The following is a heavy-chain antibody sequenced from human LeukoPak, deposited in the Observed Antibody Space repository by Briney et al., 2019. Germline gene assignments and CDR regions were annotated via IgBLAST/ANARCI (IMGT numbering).Heavy chain of an antibody. Sequence: SETLTLTCTVSAGSINSYYWGWVRQPAGRGLEWVGRIYTTGKTDYNASLKSRLIMSVDTSKRQFSLNLTSVTAADTAVYFCARHGYTASHYFLDFWSQGTLVTVSS. CDR3: ARHGYTASHYFLDF. CDR1: AGSINSYY. CDR2: IYTTGKT. D-gene: IGHD3-16*01. J-gene: IGHJ4*02. V-gene: IGHV4-4*07.